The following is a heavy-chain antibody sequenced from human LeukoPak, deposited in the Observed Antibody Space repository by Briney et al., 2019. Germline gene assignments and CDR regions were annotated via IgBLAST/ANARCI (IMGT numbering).Heavy chain of an antibody. CDR2: INPNSGGT. CDR1: GYTFTGYY. J-gene: IGHJ6*03. Sequence: GASVKVFCKASGYTFTGYYMHWVRQAPGQGLEWMGWINPNSGGTNYAQKFQGRVTMTRDTSISTAYMELSRLRSDDTAVYYCARDRGIDYYGSGSYYRHYYYYMDVWGKGTTVTVSS. CDR3: ARDRGIDYYGSGSYYRHYYYYMDV. V-gene: IGHV1-2*02. D-gene: IGHD3-10*01.